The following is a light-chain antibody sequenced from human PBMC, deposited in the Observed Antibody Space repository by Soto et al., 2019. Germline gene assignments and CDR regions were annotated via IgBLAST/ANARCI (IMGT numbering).Light chain of an antibody. V-gene: IGKV3-15*01. CDR1: QSVSSN. J-gene: IGKJ2*01. CDR2: GAS. CDR3: QQYTNWTL. Sequence: EIVMTQSPXTLSVSPGERATLSCRASQSVSSNLAWYQQKPGQAPRLLSHGASTRSTGIPARFRGSGSGTEFTLTISRLQSEDFAVYYCQQYTNWTLFGQGTKVDIK.